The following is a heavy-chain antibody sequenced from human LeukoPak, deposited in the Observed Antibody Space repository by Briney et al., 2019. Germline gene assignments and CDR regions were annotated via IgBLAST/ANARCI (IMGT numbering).Heavy chain of an antibody. CDR1: GGSFSGYY. CDR3: ARPTTSPRKYYMDV. V-gene: IGHV4-34*01. CDR2: INHSGST. J-gene: IGHJ6*03. Sequence: SETLSLTCAVYGGSFSGYYWSWIRQPPGKGLEWIGEINHSGSTNYNPSLKSRVTISVDTSKNQFSLKLSSVTAADTAVYYCARPTTSPRKYYMDVWGKGTTVTVSS. D-gene: IGHD4-11*01.